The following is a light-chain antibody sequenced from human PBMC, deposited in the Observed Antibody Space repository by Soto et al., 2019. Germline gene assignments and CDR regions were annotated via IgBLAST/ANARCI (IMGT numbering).Light chain of an antibody. V-gene: IGLV2-14*03. CDR2: DVS. CDR3: SSYTTSNTRQIV. Sequence: SVLTKPASVTGSPGQAITISKNGTSSDVGGYNYVSWYQHHPGKAPKLMIFDVSNRPSGVSNRFSGSKSGNTASLTISGLQPEDEADYYCSSYTTSNTRQIVFGTGTKVTVL. J-gene: IGLJ1*01. CDR1: SSDVGGYNY.